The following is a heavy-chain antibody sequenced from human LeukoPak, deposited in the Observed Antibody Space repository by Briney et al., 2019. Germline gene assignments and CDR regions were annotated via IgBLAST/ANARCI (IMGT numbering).Heavy chain of an antibody. V-gene: IGHV4-34*01. D-gene: IGHD2-15*01. CDR1: GGSFSGYY. CDR3: ARRPPWGGSYTRNWFDP. Sequence: KTSETLSLTCAIYGGSFSGYYWSWIRQPPGKGLEWIGEINHSGSTNYNPSLKSRVTISVDTSKNQFSLKLNSVTAADTAVYYCARRPPWGGSYTRNWFDPWGQGTLVTVSS. J-gene: IGHJ5*02. CDR2: INHSGST.